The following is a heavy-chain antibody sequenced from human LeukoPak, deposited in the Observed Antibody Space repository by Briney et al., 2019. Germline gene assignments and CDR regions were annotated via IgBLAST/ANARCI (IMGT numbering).Heavy chain of an antibody. CDR1: VLSFSSYS. V-gene: IGHV3-21*01. CDR2: ISSSSSYI. CDR3: ARVKEASAFDI. D-gene: IGHD5-12*01. J-gene: IGHJ3*02. Sequence: GGSLRLACAASVLSFSSYSMYWVRQAPGKGLEWVSSISSSSSYIYYADSLKGRFTISRDNAKNSLYLQMNSLRAEDTAVYYCARVKEASAFDIWGQGTMVTVSS.